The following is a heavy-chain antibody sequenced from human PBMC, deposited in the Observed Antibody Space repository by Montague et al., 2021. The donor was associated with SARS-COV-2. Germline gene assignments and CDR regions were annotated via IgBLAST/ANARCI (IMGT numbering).Heavy chain of an antibody. V-gene: IGHV5-51*01. J-gene: IGHJ4*02. D-gene: IGHD2-2*01. CDR3: ARQVHIYCSSTSCPFDY. Sequence: QSGAEVKKPGESPKISCEGSGYSFTGYWIAWVRQMPGKGLEWMGIIYPEDSDTRYSPSFQGHVTISADKSMNTAFLQWSSLRASDTAIYYCARQVHIYCSSTSCPFDYWGQGTLVTVSS. CDR1: GYSFTGYW. CDR2: IYPEDSDT.